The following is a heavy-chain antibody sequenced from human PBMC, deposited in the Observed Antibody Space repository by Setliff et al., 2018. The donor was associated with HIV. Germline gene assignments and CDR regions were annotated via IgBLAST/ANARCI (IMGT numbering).Heavy chain of an antibody. CDR1: GGSISRGGRY. CDR3: ARDGEWLRLGTFWYFDL. V-gene: IGHV4-31*03. J-gene: IGHJ2*01. CDR2: VYYTGES. Sequence: SETLSLTCSVYGGSISRGGRYWGWIRQHPGRGLEWLGYVYYTGESFYKPSLGGRATILQDKSKNQFSLELRSVTAADTAVYYCARDGEWLRLGTFWYFDLWGRGTLVTVSS. D-gene: IGHD5-12*01.